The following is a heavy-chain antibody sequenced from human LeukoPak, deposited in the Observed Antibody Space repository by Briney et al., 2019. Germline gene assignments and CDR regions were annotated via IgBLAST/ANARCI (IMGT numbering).Heavy chain of an antibody. CDR3: ARVIMVRGVIIREFGY. Sequence: GGSLRLSCAVSGIMASSNYMSWVRQAPGKGLECVSVIYTGGSTYYTDSVKGRFTISRDNSENTLFLQMNSLRPEDTAMYYCARVIMVRGVIIREFGYWGQGTLVTVSS. CDR2: IYTGGST. J-gene: IGHJ4*02. CDR1: GIMASSNY. V-gene: IGHV3-66*02. D-gene: IGHD3-10*01.